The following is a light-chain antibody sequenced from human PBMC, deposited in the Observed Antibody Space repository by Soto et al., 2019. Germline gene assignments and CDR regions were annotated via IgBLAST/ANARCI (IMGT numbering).Light chain of an antibody. CDR3: YSYTTTSTYV. V-gene: IGLV2-8*01. CDR1: SSDVGAYNY. J-gene: IGLJ1*01. Sequence: QSVLTQPPSASGSPGQSVTISCTGTSSDVGAYNYVSWYQQHPGKAPKLMIYEVSKRPSGVPDRFSGSKSGNTASLTVSGLQAEDEADYYCYSYTTTSTYVFGSGTKVTVL. CDR2: EVS.